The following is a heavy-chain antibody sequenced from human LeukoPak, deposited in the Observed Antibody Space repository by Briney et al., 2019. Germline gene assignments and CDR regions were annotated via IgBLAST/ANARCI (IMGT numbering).Heavy chain of an antibody. V-gene: IGHV3-53*01. CDR1: GFTVSTNY. CDR2: IYSGGST. D-gene: IGHD4-23*01. Sequence: GGSLRLSCAASGFTVSTNYMSWVRRAPGKGLEWVSIIYSGGSTYYADSVKGRFTISRDNSKNTLYLQVNSLGAEDTALYYCARRGDGGRSFDYWGQGTLVTVSS. CDR3: ARRGDGGRSFDY. J-gene: IGHJ4*02.